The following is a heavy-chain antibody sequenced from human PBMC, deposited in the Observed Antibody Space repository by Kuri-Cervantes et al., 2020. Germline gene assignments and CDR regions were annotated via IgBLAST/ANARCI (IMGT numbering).Heavy chain of an antibody. D-gene: IGHD6-19*01. CDR1: GGSFSGYY. Sequence: ESLKISCAVYGGSFSGYYWSWIRQPPGKGLEWIGEINHSGSTDYNPSLKSRVTISVDTSKNQFSLKLNSVTAADTAVYYCARDLPGIAVAGNNDYWGQGTLVTVSS. J-gene: IGHJ4*02. CDR3: ARDLPGIAVAGNNDY. CDR2: INHSGST. V-gene: IGHV4-34*01.